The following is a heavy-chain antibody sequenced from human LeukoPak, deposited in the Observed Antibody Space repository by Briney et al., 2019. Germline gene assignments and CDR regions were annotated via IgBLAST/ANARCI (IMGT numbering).Heavy chain of an antibody. J-gene: IGHJ4*02. CDR3: AKEGGYDYGDYHPGY. Sequence: GGSLRLSCAASGFTFSSYWMSWVRQAPGKGLEWVANIKQDGSEKYYVDSVKGRFTISRDNSKNTLYLQMNSLRAEDTAVYYCAKEGGYDYGDYHPGYWGQGTLVTVSS. V-gene: IGHV3-7*03. CDR1: GFTFSSYW. D-gene: IGHD4-17*01. CDR2: IKQDGSEK.